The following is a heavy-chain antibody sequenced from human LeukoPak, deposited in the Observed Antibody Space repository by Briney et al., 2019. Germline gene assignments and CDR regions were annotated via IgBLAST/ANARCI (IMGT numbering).Heavy chain of an antibody. J-gene: IGHJ4*02. CDR2: MKEDGSDI. CDR1: GFTVSSNY. D-gene: IGHD3-9*01. CDR3: ARGGARYLDS. V-gene: IGHV3-7*01. Sequence: PGGSLRLSCAASGFTVSSNYMSWARQAPGKGLEWVAKMKEDGSDIHYVDSVKGRFTICRDNAKNSLCLQMSSLRADDTAVYYCARGGARYLDSWGQGILVTVSS.